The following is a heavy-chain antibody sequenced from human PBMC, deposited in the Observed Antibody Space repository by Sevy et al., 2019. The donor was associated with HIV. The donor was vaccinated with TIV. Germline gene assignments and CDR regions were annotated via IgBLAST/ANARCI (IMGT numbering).Heavy chain of an antibody. D-gene: IGHD2-2*01. Sequence: GGSLRLSCAASGFIFSNYWMSWVRQAPGKGLEWVANIKRVGSEKYYVASVKGRFTISRDNAKTSLLLQMNSLRGEDTAVYYCARASSSASCLWGMDVWGQGTTVTVSS. V-gene: IGHV3-7*03. J-gene: IGHJ6*02. CDR2: IKRVGSEK. CDR1: GFIFSNYW. CDR3: ARASSSASCLWGMDV.